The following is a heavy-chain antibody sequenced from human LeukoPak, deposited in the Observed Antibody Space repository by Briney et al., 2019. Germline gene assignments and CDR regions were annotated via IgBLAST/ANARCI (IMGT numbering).Heavy chain of an antibody. CDR3: ERSMVVRGVMGNYFDP. CDR2: INLKSGGT. J-gene: IGHJ5*02. CDR1: GSTFTLYF. Sequence: ASVTLSFTPSGSTFTLYFIHWVRQSPGQRRGGRGWINLKSGGTNYQHKFQDRVTITTYTAITTAYMEMSRLRSDDTAVYYCERSMVVRGVMGNYFDPWGQGTLVTVSS. V-gene: IGHV1-2*07. D-gene: IGHD3-10*01.